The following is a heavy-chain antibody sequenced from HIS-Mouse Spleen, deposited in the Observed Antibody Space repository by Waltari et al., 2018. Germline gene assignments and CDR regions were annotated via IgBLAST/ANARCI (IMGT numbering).Heavy chain of an antibody. Sequence: QVQLVESGGGVVQPGRSLRLSCASSVFSFRSYGIHGVRQAPGKGLEWVAVIWYDGSNKYYADSVKGRFTISRDNSKNTLYLQMNSLRAEDTAVYYCASISLWGGPVDIWGQGTMVTVSS. CDR2: IWYDGSNK. V-gene: IGHV3-33*01. CDR1: VFSFRSYG. CDR3: ASISLWGGPVDI. J-gene: IGHJ3*02. D-gene: IGHD3-10*01.